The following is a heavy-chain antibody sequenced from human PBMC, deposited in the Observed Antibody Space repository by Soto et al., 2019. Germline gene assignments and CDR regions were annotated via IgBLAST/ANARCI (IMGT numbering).Heavy chain of an antibody. Sequence: QVRLVQSEAEVKKPGSSVKVSCEASGGTFSSYAVTWVRQAPGQGVEWMGGIIPILTTPKYAQKFQGRLTTSEDKATSTSYMELSSLRSEDTGVYYCATVVYNFSSPYHYYGMDVWGKGTTVIVSS. D-gene: IGHD1-1*01. CDR1: GGTFSSYA. CDR2: IIPILTTP. V-gene: IGHV1-69*06. CDR3: ATVVYNFSSPYHYYGMDV. J-gene: IGHJ6*04.